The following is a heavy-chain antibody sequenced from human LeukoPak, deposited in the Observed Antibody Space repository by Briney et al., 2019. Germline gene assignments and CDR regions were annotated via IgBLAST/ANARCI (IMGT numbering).Heavy chain of an antibody. CDR1: GCSISNYH. CDR3: ARRDISSGWSFDY. Sequence: PSETLSLTCTGSGCSISNYHWSWIRQSAGKGLEWIGQIHTSGSTNYNPPLKSRVTMSIDTTQDQVSLTIRSVTAADTAFYYCARRDISSGWSFDYWGQGTLVTVSS. J-gene: IGHJ4*02. V-gene: IGHV4-4*07. CDR2: IHTSGST. D-gene: IGHD6-19*01.